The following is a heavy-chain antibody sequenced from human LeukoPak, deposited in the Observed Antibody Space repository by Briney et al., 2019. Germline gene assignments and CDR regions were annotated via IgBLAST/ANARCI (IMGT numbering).Heavy chain of an antibody. J-gene: IGHJ5*02. D-gene: IGHD4-17*01. CDR3: ATYGDYFRWFDP. V-gene: IGHV4-39*01. CDR1: GGSISTVTYH. Sequence: SETLSLTCTVSGGSISTVTYHWAWIRQPPGKGLEVIGSIYYSGSTLYNPSLKSRIIIAVDTSKNQFSLKLSSVTAADTAVYYCATYGDYFRWFDPWGQGILVTVSS. CDR2: IYYSGST.